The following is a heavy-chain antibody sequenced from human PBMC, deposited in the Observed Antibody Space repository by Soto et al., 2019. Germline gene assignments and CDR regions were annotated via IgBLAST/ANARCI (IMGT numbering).Heavy chain of an antibody. Sequence: GGSLSLSCAASGFTFSSDGLHWDRQAPGKGLGWVAVISYDGRKKYYADSVTGRCTISRDKSKNTLYLQMNSLRAEDTAVYYCAKGDYYHSSGEYQPRWGQGTLVTVS. CDR2: ISYDGRKK. CDR1: GFTFSSDG. J-gene: IGHJ4*02. CDR3: AKGDYYHSSGEYQPR. V-gene: IGHV3-30*18. D-gene: IGHD3-22*01.